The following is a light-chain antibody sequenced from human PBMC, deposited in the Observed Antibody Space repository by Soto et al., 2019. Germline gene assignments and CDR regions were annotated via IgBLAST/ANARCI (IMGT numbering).Light chain of an antibody. V-gene: IGKV1-39*01. Sequence: DIQMTQSPSSLSASVGDRVTITCRASQSISSYLNLYQQKPGKAPKILIYAASSLQSGVPSRFSGSGSGTDFTLTISSLQPEDFATYYCQQSYSTPLDTFGQGTKLEIK. CDR3: QQSYSTPLDT. CDR1: QSISSY. J-gene: IGKJ2*01. CDR2: AAS.